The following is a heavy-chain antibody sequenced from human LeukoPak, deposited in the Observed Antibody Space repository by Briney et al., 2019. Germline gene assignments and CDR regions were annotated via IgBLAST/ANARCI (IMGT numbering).Heavy chain of an antibody. V-gene: IGHV3-66*02. D-gene: IGHD3-9*01. CDR1: GFTVSSNY. Sequence: GGSLRLSCAASGFTVSSNYMSWVRQAPGKGLEWVSVIYSGGSTYYADSVKGRFTISRDNSKNTLYLQMNSLRAEDSAVYYCAKGHFDWLRIDYWGQGTLVTVSS. CDR3: AKGHFDWLRIDY. CDR2: IYSGGST. J-gene: IGHJ4*02.